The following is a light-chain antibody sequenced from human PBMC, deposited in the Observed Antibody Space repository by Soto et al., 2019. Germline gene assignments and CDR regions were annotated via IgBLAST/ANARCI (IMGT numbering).Light chain of an antibody. CDR1: QSISTW. CDR2: KAS. V-gene: IGKV1-5*03. CDR3: QQYNSYWT. Sequence: DIQMTQSPSTLSASVGDRVTSTCRASQSISTWLAWYQQKPGKAPKLLIYKASSLESGVPSRFSGSGSGTEFTLTISSLQPDDFAIYYCQQYNSYWTFGQGTKVEIK. J-gene: IGKJ1*01.